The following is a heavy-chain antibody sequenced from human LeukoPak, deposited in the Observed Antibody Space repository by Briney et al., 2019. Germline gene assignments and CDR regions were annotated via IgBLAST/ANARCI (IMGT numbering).Heavy chain of an antibody. V-gene: IGHV3-23*01. CDR2: ISGSGGST. J-gene: IGHJ6*02. CDR1: GFTVSNNY. Sequence: GGSLRLSCAASGFTVSNNYMSWVRQAPGKGLEWVSAISGSGGSTYYADSVKGRFTISRDNSKNTLYLQMNSLRAEDTAVYYCPSTYYYYGMDVWGQGTTVTVSS. CDR3: PSTYYYYGMDV.